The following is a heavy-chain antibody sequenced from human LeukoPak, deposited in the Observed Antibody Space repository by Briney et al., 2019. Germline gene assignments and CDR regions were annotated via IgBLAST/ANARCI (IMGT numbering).Heavy chain of an antibody. D-gene: IGHD3-22*01. J-gene: IGHJ3*02. CDR3: SRDNRDDYYDSSGYFGAFDI. CDR1: GGSISSGGYY. V-gene: IGHV4-31*03. CDR2: TYYTGST. Sequence: SQTLSLTCTVSGGSISSGGYYWNWIRQHPGKGLEWFGYTYYTGSTYYNPSLKSRVTISVDTSKNQFSLKLSSVTAADTAVYYCSRDNRDDYYDSSGYFGAFDIWGQGTMVTVSS.